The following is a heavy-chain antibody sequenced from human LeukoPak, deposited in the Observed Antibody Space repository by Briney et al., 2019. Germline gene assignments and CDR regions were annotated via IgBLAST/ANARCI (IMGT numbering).Heavy chain of an antibody. CDR2: ISAGGGRT. J-gene: IGHJ4*02. CDR1: GITLSNYG. CDR3: AKRGVVIRVILVGFHKEAYYFDS. D-gene: IGHD3-22*01. V-gene: IGHV3-23*01. Sequence: GGSLRLSCAVSGITLSNYGMSWVRQAPGKGLEWVAGISAGGGRTNYAASVKGRFTISRDNPKNTLFLQMNSLRAEDTAVYFCAKRGVVIRVILVGFHKEAYYFDSWGQGALVTVSS.